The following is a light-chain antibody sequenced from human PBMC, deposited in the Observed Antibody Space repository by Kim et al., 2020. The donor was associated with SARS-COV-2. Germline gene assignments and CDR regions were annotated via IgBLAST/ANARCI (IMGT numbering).Light chain of an antibody. CDR1: SLRGYY. Sequence: SSELTQDPAVSVALGQTVRITCQGDSLRGYYASWYQQKPGQAPVLVISGKNNRPSGIPDRFSGSSSGNTASLTITGAQAEDEADYYCTSRDSSGNHVLFGGGTQLTVL. J-gene: IGLJ2*01. CDR3: TSRDSSGNHVL. CDR2: GKN. V-gene: IGLV3-19*01.